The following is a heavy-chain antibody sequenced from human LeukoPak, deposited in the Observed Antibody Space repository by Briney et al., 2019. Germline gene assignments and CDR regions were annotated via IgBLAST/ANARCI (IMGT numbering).Heavy chain of an antibody. CDR1: GFTFSSYE. CDR3: ARGGHDPGIPFDI. CDR2: ISSRGSAI. Sequence: GGSLRLSCAASGFTFSSYEMNWVRQAPGKGLEWVSYISSRGSAIYYADSVKGRFTISRDNAKNSLYLQMNSPRADDTAVYYCARGGHDPGIPFDIWGQGTMVTVSS. D-gene: IGHD1-1*01. V-gene: IGHV3-48*03. J-gene: IGHJ3*02.